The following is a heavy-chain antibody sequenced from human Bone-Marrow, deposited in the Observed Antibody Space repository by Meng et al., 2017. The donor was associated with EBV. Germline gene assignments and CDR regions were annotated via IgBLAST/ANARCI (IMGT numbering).Heavy chain of an antibody. D-gene: IGHD3-10*01. Sequence: QWQWVQVGAEVKKAGSSVKVSCKTSGGTFRSDAISWVRQAPGQGLEWMGGLIPLSDAPHYAQKFQGRVTITADESTSTHYLDLSGLRAEDTAVYYCASESGRGFTPDYWGQGTLVTVSS. CDR3: ASESGRGFTPDY. J-gene: IGHJ4*02. CDR1: GGTFRSDA. CDR2: LIPLSDAP. V-gene: IGHV1-69*01.